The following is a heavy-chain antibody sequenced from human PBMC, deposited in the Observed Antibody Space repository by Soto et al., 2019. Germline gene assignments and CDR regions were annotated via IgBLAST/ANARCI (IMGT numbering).Heavy chain of an antibody. CDR1: GFTFSSYA. CDR3: AKEYEYSSGWARIDY. V-gene: IGHV3-23*01. Sequence: EVQLLESGGGLVQPGGSLRLSCAASGFTFSSYAMSWVRQAPGKGLEWVSAISGSGGSTYYADSVKGRFTISRDNSKNPLYLQMKSLRAEDTAVYYCAKEYEYSSGWARIDYWGQGTLVTVSS. CDR2: ISGSGGST. D-gene: IGHD6-19*01. J-gene: IGHJ4*02.